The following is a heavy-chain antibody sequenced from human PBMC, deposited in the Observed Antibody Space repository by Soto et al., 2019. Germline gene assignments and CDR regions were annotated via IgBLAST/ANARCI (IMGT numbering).Heavy chain of an antibody. CDR1: GHIFTNYY. Sequence: ASVKVSCKASGHIFTNYYMHWVRQAPGQGLEWMGWINPNSGGTNYAQKFQGWVTMTRDTSISTAYMELSRLRSDDTAVYYCARDPHRYGMDVWGQGTTVTVSS. CDR2: INPNSGGT. CDR3: ARDPHRYGMDV. J-gene: IGHJ6*02. V-gene: IGHV1-2*04.